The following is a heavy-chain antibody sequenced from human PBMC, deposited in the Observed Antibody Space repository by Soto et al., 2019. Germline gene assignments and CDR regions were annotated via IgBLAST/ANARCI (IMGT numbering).Heavy chain of an antibody. CDR2: LHSGGDT. D-gene: IGHD3-10*01. CDR1: GIPVSSNY. CDR3: ARDGHYYYASRMDV. V-gene: IGHV3-53*04. Sequence: EVQLVESGGGLVQPGGSLRLSCVASGIPVSSNYMTWVRQAPGKGLEWVSVLHSGGDTYYANSVKGRFTITRHDSTSTGFLQRKSRTAEGTAVYYCARDGHYYYASRMDVWGQGSTVTVSS. J-gene: IGHJ6*02.